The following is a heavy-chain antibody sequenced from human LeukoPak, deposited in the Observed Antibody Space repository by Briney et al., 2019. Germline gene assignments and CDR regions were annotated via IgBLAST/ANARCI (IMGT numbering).Heavy chain of an antibody. D-gene: IGHD2-2*01. CDR3: ATSKYQLLLDAFDI. CDR2: INHSVST. J-gene: IGHJ3*02. Sequence: SETLSLTCAVYGGSFSGYYWSWIRQPPGKGLEWTGEINHSVSTNYNPSLKSRVTTSVDTTKNQFSLKLCSVTGADTAVYYCATSKYQLLLDAFDIWGQGTMVTVSS. CDR1: GGSFSGYY. V-gene: IGHV4-34*01.